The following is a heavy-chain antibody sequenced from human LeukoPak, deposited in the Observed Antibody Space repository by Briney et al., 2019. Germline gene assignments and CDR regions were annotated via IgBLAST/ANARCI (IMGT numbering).Heavy chain of an antibody. CDR1: GFTFSSYG. J-gene: IGHJ4*02. CDR3: ARATSPQGAFDY. D-gene: IGHD1-26*01. CDR2: ISSSSSYI. V-gene: IGHV3-21*01. Sequence: PGGSLRLSCAASGFTFSSYGMHWVRQAPGKGLEWVSSISSSSSYIYYADSVKGRFTISRDNAKNSLYLQMNSLRAEDTAVYYCARATSPQGAFDYWGQGTLVTVSS.